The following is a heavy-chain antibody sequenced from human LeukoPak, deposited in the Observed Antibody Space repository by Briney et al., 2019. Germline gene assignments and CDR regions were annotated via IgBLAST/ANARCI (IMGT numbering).Heavy chain of an antibody. CDR2: IYYSGGT. Sequence: SETLSLTCTVSGGSISSSSYYWGWIRQPPGKGLEWIGNIYYSGGTYYNPSLKSRVTISVDTSKNQFSLKLSSVTAAGTAVYYCARQLHIVVVVAAWFDPWGQGTLVTVSS. CDR3: ARQLHIVVVVAAWFDP. CDR1: GGSISSSSYY. V-gene: IGHV4-39*01. D-gene: IGHD2-15*01. J-gene: IGHJ5*02.